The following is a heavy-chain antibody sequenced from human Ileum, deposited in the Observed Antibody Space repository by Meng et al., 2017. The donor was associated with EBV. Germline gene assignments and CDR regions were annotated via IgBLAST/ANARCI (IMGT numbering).Heavy chain of an antibody. CDR2: IDQSGYT. V-gene: IGHV4-34*01. CDR1: GGSFNDYY. Sequence: QVLLQQWGTGLLKPSETLSLPCAVYGGSFNDYYWTWLRQPPGKGLEWIGEIDQSGYTKFNPSLSSRATISRDTSNNQFSLRLNSVTAADTALYYCARYGRCNGNSFYCFDPWGQGTLVTVSS. D-gene: IGHD4-23*01. J-gene: IGHJ5*02. CDR3: ARYGRCNGNSFYCFDP.